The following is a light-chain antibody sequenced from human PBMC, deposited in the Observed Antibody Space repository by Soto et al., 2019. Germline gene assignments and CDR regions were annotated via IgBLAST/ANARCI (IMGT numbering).Light chain of an antibody. CDR1: QSVSSNY. CDR2: GAS. J-gene: IGKJ3*01. CDR3: QQYGSSLFT. V-gene: IGKV3-20*01. Sequence: ELVLTQSPGTLSLSPGERATLSCRASQSVSSNYLAWYQQKPGQAPRLLVYGASIRATGVPDRFSGSGSGTDFTLTRSRLEREEFAVYYCQQYGSSLFTFGPGTKVDF.